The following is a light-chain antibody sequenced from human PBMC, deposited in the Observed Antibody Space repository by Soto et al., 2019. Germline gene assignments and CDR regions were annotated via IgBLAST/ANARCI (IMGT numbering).Light chain of an antibody. CDR1: SSDVGSYNS. V-gene: IGLV2-23*02. J-gene: IGLJ1*01. CDR2: EVS. CDR3: CSYAGRPYV. Sequence: QSALTQPASVSGYPGQSITISCTGSSSDVGSYNSVSWYQQHPGKAPKLMIYEVSKRPSGVSDRFSGSKSGNTASLTISGLQAEDEPDYHCCSYAGRPYVFGTGTKLTVL.